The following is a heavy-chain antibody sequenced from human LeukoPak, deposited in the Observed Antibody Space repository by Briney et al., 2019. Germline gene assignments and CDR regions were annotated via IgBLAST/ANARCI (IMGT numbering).Heavy chain of an antibody. CDR2: ISYDGSNK. V-gene: IGHV3-30*04. J-gene: IGHJ4*02. CDR3: ARQSSVTRSGLDS. CDR1: GFTFNSH. Sequence: GGSLRLSCADSGFTFNSHMHWVRQAPGEGLEWVAAISYDGSNKKYGDSVKGRFTISSDNSKNTLYLQMNNLRPEDTAVYYCARQSSVTRSGLDSWGQGTLVTVSS. D-gene: IGHD4-17*01.